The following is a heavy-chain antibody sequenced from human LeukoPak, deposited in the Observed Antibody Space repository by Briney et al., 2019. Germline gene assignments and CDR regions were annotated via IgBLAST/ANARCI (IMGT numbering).Heavy chain of an antibody. CDR1: GYTFTSYG. CDR3: AKCEPNWTAMVPYFDY. CDR2: ISAYNGNT. D-gene: IGHD5-18*01. V-gene: IGHV1-18*01. J-gene: IGHJ4*02. Sequence: ASVKVSCKASGYTFTSYGISWVRQAPGQGLEWMGWISAYNGNTNYAQKLQGRVTMTTDTSTSTAYMELRSLRSDDTAVYYCAKCEPNWTAMVPYFDYWGQGTLVTVSS.